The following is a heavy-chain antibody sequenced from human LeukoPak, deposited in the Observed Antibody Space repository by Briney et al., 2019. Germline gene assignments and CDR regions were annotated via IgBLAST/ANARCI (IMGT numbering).Heavy chain of an antibody. V-gene: IGHV3-7*01. Sequence: GGSLRLSCAASGFTVSSNYMSWVRQAPGKGLEWVANIKKDGSEKYYVDSVKGRFTISRDNAKNSLYLQMNSLRAEDTAVYYCARGSGSFDYWGQGTLVTVSS. J-gene: IGHJ4*02. CDR3: ARGSGSFDY. D-gene: IGHD1-26*01. CDR2: IKKDGSEK. CDR1: GFTVSSNY.